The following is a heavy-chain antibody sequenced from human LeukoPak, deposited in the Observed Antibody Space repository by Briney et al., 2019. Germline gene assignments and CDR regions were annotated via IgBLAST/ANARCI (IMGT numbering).Heavy chain of an antibody. Sequence: SETLSLTCAVYGGSFSGYYWSWIRQPPGKGLEWIGEINHSGSTNYNPSLKSRVTISVDTSKNQFSLKLSSVTAADTAVYYCARGLKYSSSWYWFGPWGQGTLVSVSS. D-gene: IGHD6-13*01. J-gene: IGHJ5*02. V-gene: IGHV4-34*01. CDR3: ARGLKYSSSWYWFGP. CDR2: INHSGST. CDR1: GGSFSGYY.